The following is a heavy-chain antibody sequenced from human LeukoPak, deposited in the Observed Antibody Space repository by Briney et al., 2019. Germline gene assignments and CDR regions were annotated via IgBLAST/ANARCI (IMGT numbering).Heavy chain of an antibody. CDR3: ARAGYGDYYYYMDV. CDR2: ISYDETNT. V-gene: IGHV3-30*04. CDR1: GFTFRSYA. Sequence: KPGGSLRLSCAASGFTFRSYAMHWVRQAPGQGLEWVAVISYDETNTSYADSVKGRFTISRDNAKNTLYLQMNSLRAEDTAVYYCARAGYGDYYYYMDVWGKGTTVTISS. D-gene: IGHD4-17*01. J-gene: IGHJ6*03.